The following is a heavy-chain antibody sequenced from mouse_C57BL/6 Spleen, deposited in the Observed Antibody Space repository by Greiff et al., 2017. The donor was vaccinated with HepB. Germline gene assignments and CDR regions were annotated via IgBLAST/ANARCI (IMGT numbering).Heavy chain of an antibody. Sequence: VQLQQSGPELVKPGASVKMSCKASGYTFTDYYMHWVKQKPGKGLEWIGEIYPGSGNTYYNEKFKGKATLTADTSSSTAYMQLSSLTSEDSAVYFCANSSGYVWFAYWGQGTLVTVSA. J-gene: IGHJ3*01. CDR3: NSSGYVWFAY. V-gene: IGHV1-83*01. CDR2: YPGSGNTY. CDR1: YTFTDYYM. D-gene: IGHD3-2*02.